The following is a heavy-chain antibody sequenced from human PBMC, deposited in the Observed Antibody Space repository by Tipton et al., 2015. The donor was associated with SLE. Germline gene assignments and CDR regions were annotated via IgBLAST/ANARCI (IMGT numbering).Heavy chain of an antibody. D-gene: IGHD6-19*01. CDR2: IMWNGGST. CDR3: AREGVSHREWLASGLGY. V-gene: IGHV3-20*04. J-gene: IGHJ4*02. Sequence: SLRLSCAASGFTFDDFGMSWVRQAPGKGLEWLCGIMWNGGSTSYADSVKGRFTISRDNAKNSLYLQMHNLRAEDTAVYSCAREGVSHREWLASGLGYWGQGTLVTVSS. CDR1: GFTFDDFG.